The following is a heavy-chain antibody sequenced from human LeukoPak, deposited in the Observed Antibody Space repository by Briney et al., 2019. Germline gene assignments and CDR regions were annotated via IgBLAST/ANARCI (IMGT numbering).Heavy chain of an antibody. V-gene: IGHV4-31*03. CDR1: GGSTSSGGYY. Sequence: SETLSLTCTVSGGSTSSGGYYWSWIRQHAGKGLEWIGYIYYSGLTYYNPSLGSRVTVSLDTSRNQFSLKLTSVTAADTAVYYCARERTYFGSGSYPDSWGQGTLVTVSS. CDR2: IYYSGLT. CDR3: ARERTYFGSGSYPDS. J-gene: IGHJ4*02. D-gene: IGHD3-10*01.